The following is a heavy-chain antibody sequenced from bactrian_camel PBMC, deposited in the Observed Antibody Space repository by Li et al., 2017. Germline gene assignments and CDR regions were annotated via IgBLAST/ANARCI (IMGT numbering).Heavy chain of an antibody. CDR1: GRTYNKWC. V-gene: IGHV3S57*01. CDR2: IDSSGST. CDR3: AAKCYYKAYDVVYYRPDFGY. J-gene: IGHJ6*01. Sequence: HVQLVESGGGSVQAGGSLRLSCAASGRTYNKWCMGWFRQAPGKEREGIATIDSSGSTQYADSVQGRFAISRDNAKNTLYLQMNILRPEDTAMYYCAAKCYYKAYDVVYYRPDFGYWGQGTQVTVSS. D-gene: IGHD4*01.